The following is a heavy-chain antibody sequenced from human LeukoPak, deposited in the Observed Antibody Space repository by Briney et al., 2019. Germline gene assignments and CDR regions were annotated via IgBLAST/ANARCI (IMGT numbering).Heavy chain of an antibody. CDR3: SRGWELWTADY. CDR2: INPNSGGT. D-gene: IGHD1-26*01. CDR1: GYTFTGYY. J-gene: IGHJ4*02. V-gene: IGHV1-2*06. Sequence: ASVKVSCKASGYTFTGYYMHWVRQAPGQGLEWMGRINPNSGGTNYAQKFQGRVTMTRDQSISTAYMELSRLRSDDTAVYYCSRGWELWTADYWGQGTLVTVSS.